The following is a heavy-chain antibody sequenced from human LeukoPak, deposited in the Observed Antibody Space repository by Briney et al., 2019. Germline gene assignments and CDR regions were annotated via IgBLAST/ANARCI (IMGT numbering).Heavy chain of an antibody. Sequence: SETLSLTCVVSGGSIRSSNWWTWVRQPPGKGLEWIGEIYHSGSTNYNPSLKSRVSISVDKSKNQLSLKLTSVTAADTAVYYCARLARNELLHFDYWGQGTLVTVSS. CDR2: IYHSGST. D-gene: IGHD1-1*01. V-gene: IGHV4-4*02. CDR3: ARLARNELLHFDY. CDR1: GGSIRSSNW. J-gene: IGHJ4*02.